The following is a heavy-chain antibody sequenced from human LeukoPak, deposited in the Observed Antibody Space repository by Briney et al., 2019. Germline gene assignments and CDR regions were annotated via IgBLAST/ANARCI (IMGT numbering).Heavy chain of an antibody. CDR2: INPTSGGT. J-gene: IGHJ4*02. CDR1: GYTFTGYY. D-gene: IGHD3-16*01. Sequence: ASVKVSCKASGYTFTGYYMHWVRQAPGQGLEWMGWINPTSGGTNHAQKFQGRVTMTRDTSISTAYMELSSLRSDDAAFYYCATALSLADFDYWGQGTLVTVSS. V-gene: IGHV1-2*02. CDR3: ATALSLADFDY.